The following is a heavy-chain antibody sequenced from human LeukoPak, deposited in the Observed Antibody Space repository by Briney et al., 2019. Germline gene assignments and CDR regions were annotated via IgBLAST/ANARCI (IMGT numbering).Heavy chain of an antibody. CDR2: IYYSGST. Sequence: PSETLSLTCTVSGGSISSYYWSWIRQPPGEGLEWIGYIYYSGSTNYNPSLKSRVTISVDTSKNQFSLKLSSVTAADTAVYYCARHLPNYGQDYWGQGTLVTVSS. D-gene: IGHD4-17*01. V-gene: IGHV4-59*08. CDR1: GGSISSYY. CDR3: ARHLPNYGQDY. J-gene: IGHJ4*02.